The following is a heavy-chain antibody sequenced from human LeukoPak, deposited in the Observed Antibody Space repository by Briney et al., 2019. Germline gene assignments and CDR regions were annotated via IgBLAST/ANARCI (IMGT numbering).Heavy chain of an antibody. CDR2: INTNTGNP. CDR1: GYTFTSYA. J-gene: IGHJ6*03. V-gene: IGHV7-4-1*02. D-gene: IGHD3-3*01. Sequence: ASVKVSCKASGYTFTSYAMNWVRQAPGQGLEWMGWINTNTGNPTYAQGFTGRFVFSLDTSVSTAYLQISSLKAEDTAVYYCARAGYDFWSGKAYYYYYYMDVWGKGTTVTVSS. CDR3: ARAGYDFWSGKAYYYYYYMDV.